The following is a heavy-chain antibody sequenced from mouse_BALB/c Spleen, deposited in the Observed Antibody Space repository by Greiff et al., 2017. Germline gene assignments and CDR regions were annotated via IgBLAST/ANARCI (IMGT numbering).Heavy chain of an antibody. CDR3: ARLITTGYAMDY. CDR1: GFTFSSYG. D-gene: IGHD2-4*01. J-gene: IGHJ4*01. V-gene: IGHV5-6-3*01. CDR2: INSNGGST. Sequence: EVHLVESGGGLVQPGGSLKLSCAASGFTFSSYGMSWVRQTPDKRLELVATINSNGGSTYYPDSVKGRFTISRDNAKNTLYLQMSSLKSEDTAMYYCARLITTGYAMDYWGQGTSVTVSS.